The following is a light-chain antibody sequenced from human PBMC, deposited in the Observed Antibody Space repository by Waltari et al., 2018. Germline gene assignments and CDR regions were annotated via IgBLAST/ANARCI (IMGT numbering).Light chain of an antibody. J-gene: IGLJ3*02. CDR2: RTN. V-gene: IGLV1-47*01. CDR3: PAWDDSLSGSV. Sequence: YPDHPGTDQKFLMDRTNRRHAGVPAGFSVSESGTSASLAISGLRSDDEADYYCPAWDDSLSGSVFGGGTRLTAL.